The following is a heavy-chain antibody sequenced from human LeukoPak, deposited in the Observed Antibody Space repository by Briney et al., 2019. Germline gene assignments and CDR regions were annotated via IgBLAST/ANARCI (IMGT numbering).Heavy chain of an antibody. V-gene: IGHV3-23*01. Sequence: GGSLRLSCAASGFTFSSYAMSWVCQAPGKGLEWVSAISGSGGSTHYADSVKGRLTISGDNSKHTLYLQMNSLRAEDTAVYYCAKDEDSGSYYNHWGQGTLVTVSS. J-gene: IGHJ5*02. D-gene: IGHD3-10*01. CDR3: AKDEDSGSYYNH. CDR2: ISGSGGST. CDR1: GFTFSSYA.